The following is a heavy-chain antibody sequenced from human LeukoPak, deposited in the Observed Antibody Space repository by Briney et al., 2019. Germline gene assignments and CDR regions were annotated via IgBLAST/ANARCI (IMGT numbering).Heavy chain of an antibody. V-gene: IGHV3-23*01. CDR3: AKSRGSGSYYTGDGY. J-gene: IGHJ4*02. D-gene: IGHD3-10*01. CDR2: ISGSGGST. Sequence: PGGSLRLSCAASGFTFSSYAMSWVRQAPGKGLEWVSAISGSGGSTYYADPVKGRFTISRDNSKNTLYLQMNSLRAEDTAVYYCAKSRGSGSYYTGDGYWGQGTLVTVSS. CDR1: GFTFSSYA.